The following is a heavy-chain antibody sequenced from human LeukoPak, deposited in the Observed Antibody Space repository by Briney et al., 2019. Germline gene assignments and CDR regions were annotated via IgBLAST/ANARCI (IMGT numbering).Heavy chain of an antibody. CDR3: VKRYCSGGSCYSGD. Sequence: GGSLRLSCAGSGFTFSSPAMSWVRQAPGKGLEWVSAISASGGSTYYADSVKGRFTISRDNSKSSVYLQMSSLRVEDTAVYYCVKRYCSGGSCYSGDWGQGTLVTVSP. CDR1: GFTFSSPA. CDR2: ISASGGST. D-gene: IGHD2-15*01. V-gene: IGHV3-23*01. J-gene: IGHJ4*02.